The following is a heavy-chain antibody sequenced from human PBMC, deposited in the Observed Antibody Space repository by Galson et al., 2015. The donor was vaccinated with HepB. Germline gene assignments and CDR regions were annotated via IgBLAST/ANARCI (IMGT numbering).Heavy chain of an antibody. CDR3: AGDYYGSGSYPLYYYYGMDV. CDR1: GGSFSGYY. D-gene: IGHD3-10*01. V-gene: IGHV4-34*01. Sequence: ETLSLTCAVYGGSFSGYYWSWIRQPPGKGLEWIGEINHSGSTNYNPSLKSRVTISVDTSKNQFSLKLSSVTAADTAVYYCAGDYYGSGSYPLYYYYGMDVWGQGTTDTVSS. J-gene: IGHJ6*02. CDR2: INHSGST.